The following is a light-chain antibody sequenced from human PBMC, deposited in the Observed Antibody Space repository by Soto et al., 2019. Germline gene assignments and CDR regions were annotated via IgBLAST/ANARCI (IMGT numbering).Light chain of an antibody. Sequence: EIVLTQSPGTLSLSPGEGGTLSCRASQSVSSNYLAWYQHKPDQAPRLLIYGASSRATGIPDRFSGSGSGTDFTLTISRLEPEDFALYYCQQYGGSLLTFGGGTKVEIK. CDR2: GAS. CDR1: QSVSSNY. V-gene: IGKV3-20*01. J-gene: IGKJ4*01. CDR3: QQYGGSLLT.